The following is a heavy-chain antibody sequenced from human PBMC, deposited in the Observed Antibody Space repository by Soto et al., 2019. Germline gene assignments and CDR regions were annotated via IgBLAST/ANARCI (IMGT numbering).Heavy chain of an antibody. J-gene: IGHJ4*02. CDR3: ASVHGFRDGVDDPGPVD. CDR1: GSTFINFG. V-gene: IGHV1-18*01. Sequence: QVQLVQSGPEVKKPGASVRVSCKASGSTFINFGFSWVRQAPGQGLAWLGWISASNGNTYYAQKFHGRITLTTHTPTTTAYMDLRTLTSDDPAVYFCASVHGFRDGVDDPGPVDWGQGTLVTVSS. CDR2: ISASNGNT. D-gene: IGHD1-1*01.